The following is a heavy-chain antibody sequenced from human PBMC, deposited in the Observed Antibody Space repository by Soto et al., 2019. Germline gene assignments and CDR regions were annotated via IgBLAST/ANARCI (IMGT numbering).Heavy chain of an antibody. CDR3: ARHVDGDYFTSDAFDI. V-gene: IGHV5-51*01. Sequence: GESLKISCEGSGYSFTSYWIGWVRQMPGKGLEWMGIIYPGDSDTRYSPSFQGQVTISADKSISTAYLQWSSLKASDTAMYYCARHVDGDYFTSDAFDIWGQGTMVTVSS. CDR1: GYSFTSYW. D-gene: IGHD4-17*01. J-gene: IGHJ3*02. CDR2: IYPGDSDT.